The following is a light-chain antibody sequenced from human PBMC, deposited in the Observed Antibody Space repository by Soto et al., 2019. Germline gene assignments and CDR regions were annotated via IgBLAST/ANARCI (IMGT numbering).Light chain of an antibody. V-gene: IGKV3-11*01. CDR1: QSVSSY. CDR3: QQRSNSGT. Sequence: EIVLTQSPATLSLSPGERATLSCRASQSVSSYLAWYQQKPGQAPRLLLYDASNRATGIPARFSGSGSGTDFTLTISSLEPEDFAVYYCQQRSNSGTFGPGTKVDIK. J-gene: IGKJ3*01. CDR2: DAS.